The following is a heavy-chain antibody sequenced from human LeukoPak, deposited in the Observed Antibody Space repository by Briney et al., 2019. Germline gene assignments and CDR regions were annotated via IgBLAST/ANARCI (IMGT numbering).Heavy chain of an antibody. D-gene: IGHD5-24*01. CDR3: ASLVEMATIWYFDY. CDR1: GGSISSYY. CDR2: IYYSWST. Sequence: SETLSLTCTVSGGSISSYYWSWVRQPPGQGQEWNGYIYYSWSTNYNPSLKSRVTISVDTSKNQFSLKLSSVTAADTAVYYCASLVEMATIWYFDYWGQGTLVTVSS. J-gene: IGHJ4*02. V-gene: IGHV4-59*01.